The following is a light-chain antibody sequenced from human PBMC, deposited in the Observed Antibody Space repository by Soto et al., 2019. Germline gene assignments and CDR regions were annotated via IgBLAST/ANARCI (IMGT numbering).Light chain of an antibody. J-gene: IGKJ1*01. V-gene: IGKV3-15*01. Sequence: EIVMTQSPATLSVSPGERATLSCRASHGVSNYLAWYQQRPGQAPRLLIYGASTRATGIPARFSGSGSGTEFTLTISSLQSEDFAVYYCQQYNNWPLTFGQGTKVDI. CDR2: GAS. CDR1: HGVSNY. CDR3: QQYNNWPLT.